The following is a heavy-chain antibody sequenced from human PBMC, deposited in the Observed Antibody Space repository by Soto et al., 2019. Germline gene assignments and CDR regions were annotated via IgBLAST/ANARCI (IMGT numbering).Heavy chain of an antibody. V-gene: IGHV4-39*01. CDR2: IYYSGST. D-gene: IGHD6-6*01. CDR1: GGSISSSSYY. CDR3: ARARRGSSSAGYDY. Sequence: SETLSLTCTASGGSISSSSYYWGWIRQPPGKGLEWIGSIYYSGSTYYNPSLKSRVTISVDTSKNKFSLKLSSVTAADTAVYDCARARRGSSSAGYDYWGQGTLVTVSS. J-gene: IGHJ4*02.